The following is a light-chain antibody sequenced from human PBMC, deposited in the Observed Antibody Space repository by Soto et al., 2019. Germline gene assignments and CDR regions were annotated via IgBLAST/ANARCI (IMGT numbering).Light chain of an antibody. CDR2: EIN. V-gene: IGLV2-8*01. J-gene: IGLJ1*01. CDR1: SSDVGAYDY. Sequence: SALTQPPSASGSPGQSVTISCTGTSSDVGAYDYVSWYQQHPGKAPKLMIYEINKRPSGVPDRFSGSKSGNTASLTISGLQAEDEADYFCSSYSISTAYLFGTGTKVTVL. CDR3: SSYSISTAYL.